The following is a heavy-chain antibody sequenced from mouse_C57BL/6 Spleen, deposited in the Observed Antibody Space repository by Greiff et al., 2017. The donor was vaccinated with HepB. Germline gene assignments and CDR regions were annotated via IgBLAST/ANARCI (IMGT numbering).Heavy chain of an antibody. J-gene: IGHJ3*01. D-gene: IGHD2-4*01. CDR3: ARAPSYDYVLFAY. CDR1: GYSITSGYY. Sequence: EVKLVESGPGLVKPSQSLSLTCSVTGYSITSGYYWNWIRQFPGNKLEWMGYISYDGSNNYNPSLKNRISITRDTSKNQFFLKLNSVTTEDTATYYCARAPSYDYVLFAYWGQGTLVTVSA. CDR2: ISYDGSN. V-gene: IGHV3-6*01.